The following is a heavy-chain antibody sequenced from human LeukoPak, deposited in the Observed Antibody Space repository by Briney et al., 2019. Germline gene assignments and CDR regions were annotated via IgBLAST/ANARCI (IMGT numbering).Heavy chain of an antibody. CDR2: MNPNGGNT. D-gene: IGHD3-16*02. J-gene: IGHJ5*02. Sequence: ASVKLSCNASGYTFTSYDINWVRQATGQGLEWMGWMNPNGGNTCYAHSFQGRVNMTRDTSISTAYMELSSLTSEDTSVYYCARGPLVRLPSSFDPWGQGTLVTVSS. CDR3: ARGPLVRLPSSFDP. V-gene: IGHV1-8*01. CDR1: GYTFTSYD.